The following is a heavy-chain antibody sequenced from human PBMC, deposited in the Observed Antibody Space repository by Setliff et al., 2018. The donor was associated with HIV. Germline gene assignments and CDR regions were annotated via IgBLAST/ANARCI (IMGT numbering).Heavy chain of an antibody. CDR3: ARFTGVVLGAGESSWFDL. D-gene: IGHD3-3*01. Sequence: SETLSLTCTVSGDSIISGDYYWSWIRQSPGKGLEWIGHIHYKGNIDYNPSLKSRLAISSDTSKNQFSLNLSSVIAADTAIYFCARFTGVVLGAGESSWFDLWGQGILVTVSS. V-gene: IGHV4-30-4*08. CDR2: IHYKGNI. J-gene: IGHJ5*02. CDR1: GDSIISGDYY.